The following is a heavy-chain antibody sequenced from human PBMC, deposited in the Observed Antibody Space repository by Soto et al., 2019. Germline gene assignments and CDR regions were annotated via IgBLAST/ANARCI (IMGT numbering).Heavy chain of an antibody. V-gene: IGHV4-39*02. Sequence: KPSETLSLTCTVSGGSVRSSNYYWAWIRQPPGKGLEWIGSIRYVGNTYSNPSLKSRLTISVDTSNNHISLRLSSVTAADTAIYYCATGIIDFWSGYKYFYYGMDVWGQGTTVTVSS. CDR2: IRYVGNT. D-gene: IGHD3-3*01. CDR1: GGSVRSSNYY. CDR3: ATGIIDFWSGYKYFYYGMDV. J-gene: IGHJ6*02.